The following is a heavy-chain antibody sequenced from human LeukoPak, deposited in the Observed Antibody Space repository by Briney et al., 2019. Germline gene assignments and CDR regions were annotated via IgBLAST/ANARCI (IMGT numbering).Heavy chain of an antibody. V-gene: IGHV3-23*01. CDR3: ANGPRDY. CDR1: GFTFSNYA. CDR2: ISGSGGTT. J-gene: IGHJ4*02. Sequence: GGSLRLSCATSGFTFSNYAVSWVRQAPGKGLEWVSSISGSGGTTYYADSVKGRFTISRDNSKNTLYLQMNSLRAEDTAVYYCANGPRDYWGQGTLVTVSS.